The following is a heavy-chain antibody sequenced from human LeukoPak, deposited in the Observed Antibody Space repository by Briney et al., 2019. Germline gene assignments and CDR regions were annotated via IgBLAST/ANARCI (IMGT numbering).Heavy chain of an antibody. J-gene: IGHJ4*02. D-gene: IGHD3-10*01. CDR1: GFTFTGYY. Sequence: ASVKVSCKASGFTFTGYYIYWVRRAPGQGLEWMGWINPNSGGTNYALKFQGRVTMTRDTSISTAYMELSRLRSDDTAVYYCARGPRYGSGNYYNNYWGQGTLVTVSS. V-gene: IGHV1-2*02. CDR2: INPNSGGT. CDR3: ARGPRYGSGNYYNNY.